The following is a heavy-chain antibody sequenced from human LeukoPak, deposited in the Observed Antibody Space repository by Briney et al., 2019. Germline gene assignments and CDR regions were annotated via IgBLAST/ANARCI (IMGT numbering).Heavy chain of an antibody. D-gene: IGHD5-18*01. Sequence: PGGSLRLSCAASGFTFSDYYMSWIRQAPGEGLEWLSYISSSSSYTNYADSVKGRFTISRDNAKNSLYLQMNSLRAEDTAVYYCARVRSYGSYYFDYWGQGTLVTVSS. CDR1: GFTFSDYY. V-gene: IGHV3-11*06. CDR3: ARVRSYGSYYFDY. CDR2: ISSSSSYT. J-gene: IGHJ4*02.